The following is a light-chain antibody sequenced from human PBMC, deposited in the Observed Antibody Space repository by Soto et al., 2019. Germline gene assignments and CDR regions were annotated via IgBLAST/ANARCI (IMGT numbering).Light chain of an antibody. Sequence: DIDMTQAPSSLSASVGDRVTITCRAGQDVVNYLNWYQQKPGKAPRLLIYAASSLQSGVPSRFSGSGSGTEFTLTISSLQPDDFATYYCQQYHRSSITFGQGTRL. CDR2: AAS. CDR1: QDVVNY. CDR3: QQYHRSSIT. V-gene: IGKV1-16*01. J-gene: IGKJ5*01.